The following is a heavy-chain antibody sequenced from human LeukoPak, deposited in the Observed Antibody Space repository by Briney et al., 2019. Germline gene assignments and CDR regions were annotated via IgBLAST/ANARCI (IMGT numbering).Heavy chain of an antibody. CDR1: GYSFTSQD. J-gene: IGHJ4*02. CDR3: TLYNY. V-gene: IGHV1-3*03. CDR2: INPGNGDT. D-gene: IGHD2-2*02. Sequence: ASVKVSCKTSGYSFTSQDMHWVRQAPGQSLEWMGCINPGNGDTKYSQEFQGRVTITRDTSTTTAYMELSSLRSDDMAVYYCTLYNYWGQGTLVTVSS.